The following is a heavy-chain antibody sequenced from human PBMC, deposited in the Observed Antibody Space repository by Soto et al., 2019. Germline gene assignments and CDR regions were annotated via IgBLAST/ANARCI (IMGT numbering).Heavy chain of an antibody. CDR1: GFTFSSYA. D-gene: IGHD2-2*01. CDR3: AKKDPWQIIVVPAAMSFFPFDY. J-gene: IGHJ4*02. CDR2: ISGSGGST. Sequence: GGSLRLSCAASGFTFSSYAMSWVRQAPGKGLEWVSAISGSGGSTYYADSVKGRFTISRDNSKNTLYLQMNSLRAEDTAVYYCAKKDPWQIIVVPAAMSFFPFDYWGQGTLVTVSS. V-gene: IGHV3-23*01.